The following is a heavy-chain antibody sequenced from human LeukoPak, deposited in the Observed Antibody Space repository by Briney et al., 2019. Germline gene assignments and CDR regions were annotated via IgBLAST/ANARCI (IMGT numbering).Heavy chain of an antibody. Sequence: GGSLRLSCAASGFASSKYWMLWVRQAPGKGLESVSRINTDGTVTTYADSVKGRFTVSRDNADNTMFLQMNSVRDEDTAVYYCATKQWLAPPPDSWGQGTPVTVSS. D-gene: IGHD6-19*01. CDR1: GFASSKYW. V-gene: IGHV3-74*01. J-gene: IGHJ4*02. CDR3: ATKQWLAPPPDS. CDR2: INTDGTVT.